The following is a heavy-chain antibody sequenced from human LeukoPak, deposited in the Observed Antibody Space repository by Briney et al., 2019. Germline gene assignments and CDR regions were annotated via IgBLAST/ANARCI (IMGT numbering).Heavy chain of an antibody. CDR2: INHSGST. CDR1: GGSFSGYY. Sequence: PSETLSLTCAVYGGSFSGYYWSWIRQPPGKGLEWIGEINHSGSTNYNPSLKSRVTISVDTSKNQFSLKLSSVTAADTAVYYCAREGPIYGMDVWGQGTTVTVSS. J-gene: IGHJ6*02. CDR3: AREGPIYGMDV. V-gene: IGHV4-34*01.